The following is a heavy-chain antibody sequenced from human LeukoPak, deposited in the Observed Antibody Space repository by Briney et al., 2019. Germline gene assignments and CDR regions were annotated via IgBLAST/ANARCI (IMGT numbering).Heavy chain of an antibody. CDR2: IYYSGTT. D-gene: IGHD6-19*01. V-gene: IGHV4-39*07. CDR1: GASIISSSYF. J-gene: IGHJ4*02. CDR3: ARTALIAVAGVDY. Sequence: SETLSLTCTVSGASIISSSYFWGWIRQPPGKGLEWIGSIYYSGTTYSKPSLNSRVTISIDTSKNQFSLKLSSVTAADTAVYYCARTALIAVAGVDYWGQGTLVTVSS.